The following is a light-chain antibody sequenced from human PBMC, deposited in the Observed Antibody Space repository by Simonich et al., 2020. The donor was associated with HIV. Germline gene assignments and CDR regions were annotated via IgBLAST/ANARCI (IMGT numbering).Light chain of an antibody. J-gene: IGKJ2*01. CDR3: QQYYSTLMYT. V-gene: IGKV4-1*01. CDR1: QSVLHTSNNKNY. CDR2: WAS. Sequence: DIVVTQSPDSLPVSLGERATINCKSSQSVLHTSNNKNYLAWYQQKPGQPPKLLIYWASTRESGVPDRFSGSGSGTLFTLTISSLQPEDFATYYCQQYYSTLMYTFGQGTKLEIK.